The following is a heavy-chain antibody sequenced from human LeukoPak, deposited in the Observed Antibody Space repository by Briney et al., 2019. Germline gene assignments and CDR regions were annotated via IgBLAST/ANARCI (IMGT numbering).Heavy chain of an antibody. V-gene: IGHV3-30*04. D-gene: IGHD6-19*01. CDR1: GFTFSDYA. Sequence: GGSLRLSCAASGFTFSDYAMHWVRQAPGKGLEWVAVISYDATTKYYADSVKGRFTISRDNSKTTQFLQMNSLRAEDTAVYYCTRSSGHNRGWYHQNIFDYWGQGTLVTVSS. CDR2: ISYDATTK. CDR3: TRSSGHNRGWYHQNIFDY. J-gene: IGHJ4*02.